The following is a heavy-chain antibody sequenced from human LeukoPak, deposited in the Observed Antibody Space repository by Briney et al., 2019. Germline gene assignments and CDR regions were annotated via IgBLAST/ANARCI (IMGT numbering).Heavy chain of an antibody. V-gene: IGHV4-34*01. CDR3: ARAGYCSSTSCPRGWFDP. CDR1: GGSFSGYY. J-gene: IGHJ5*02. D-gene: IGHD2-2*01. Sequence: PSETLSLTCAVYGGSFSGYYWSWIRQPPGKGLEWIGKINHSGSTNYNPSLKSRVTISVDTSKNQFSLKLSSVTAADTAVYYCARAGYCSSTSCPRGWFDPWGQGTLVTVSS. CDR2: INHSGST.